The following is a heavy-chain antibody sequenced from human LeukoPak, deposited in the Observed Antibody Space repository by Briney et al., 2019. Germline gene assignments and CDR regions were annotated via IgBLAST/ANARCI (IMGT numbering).Heavy chain of an antibody. CDR2: ISGNGGRT. Sequence: GGSLRLSCAASGFTFSNYAMAWVRQAPGKGLEWVSAISGNGGRTYSADSVQGRFTISRDNSKNTVYLQMDNLRAEDSAMYYCAKAHSISWPYAFDSWGQGTLVTVSS. D-gene: IGHD6-13*01. V-gene: IGHV3-23*01. CDR3: AKAHSISWPYAFDS. CDR1: GFTFSNYA. J-gene: IGHJ4*02.